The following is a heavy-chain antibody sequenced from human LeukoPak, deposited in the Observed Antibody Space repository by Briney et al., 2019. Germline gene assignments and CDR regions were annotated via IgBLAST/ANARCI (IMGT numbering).Heavy chain of an antibody. J-gene: IGHJ5*02. CDR3: ARAFS. CDR2: IKEDGSEK. CDR1: GFTFSSQW. V-gene: IGHV3-7*01. D-gene: IGHD3-16*01. Sequence: GASLRLSCAASGFTFSSQWMSWVRQAPGQGLEWVANIKEDGSEKSYVDSVKGRFTISRDNAKNSLYLQMNSLRAEDTAVYYCARAFSWGQGTLVTVSS.